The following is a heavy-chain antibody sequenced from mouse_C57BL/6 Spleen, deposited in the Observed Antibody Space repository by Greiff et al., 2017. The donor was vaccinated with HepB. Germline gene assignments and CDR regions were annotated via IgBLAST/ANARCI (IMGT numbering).Heavy chain of an antibody. Sequence: EVKLVESGGDLVKPGGSLKLSCAASGFTFSSYGMSWVRQTPDKRLEWVATISSGGSYTYYPDSVKGRFTISRDNAKNTLYLQMSSLKSEDTAMYYCARQGGYDEGVPYFDYWGQGTTLTVSS. CDR3: ARQGGYDEGVPYFDY. D-gene: IGHD2-2*01. CDR1: GFTFSSYG. J-gene: IGHJ2*01. V-gene: IGHV5-6*01. CDR2: ISSGGSYT.